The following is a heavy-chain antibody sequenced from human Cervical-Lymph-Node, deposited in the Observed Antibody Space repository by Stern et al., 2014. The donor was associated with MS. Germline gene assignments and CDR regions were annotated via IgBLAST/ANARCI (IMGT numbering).Heavy chain of an antibody. Sequence: EVQLEESGGGLVKPGGSLRLSCAASGFTFSSYSMNWVRQAPGKGLEWVSSISSSSSYIYYADSVKGRFTISRDNAKNSLYLQMNSLRAEDTAVYYCARGSYDYVWGSYRYDFDYWGQGTLVTVSS. CDR1: GFTFSSYS. V-gene: IGHV3-21*01. D-gene: IGHD3-16*02. CDR3: ARGSYDYVWGSYRYDFDY. CDR2: ISSSSSYI. J-gene: IGHJ4*02.